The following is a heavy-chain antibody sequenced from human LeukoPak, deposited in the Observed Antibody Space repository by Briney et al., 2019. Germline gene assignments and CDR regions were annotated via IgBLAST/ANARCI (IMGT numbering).Heavy chain of an antibody. V-gene: IGHV3-30*02. CDR2: IRYDGSNK. CDR3: AKVIPEALGYCSSTSCYWEGFDY. Sequence: GGSLRLSCAASGFTFSSHGMHWVRQAPGKGLEGVAFIRYDGSNKYYADSVKGRFTISRDNSKNTLYLQMNSLRAEDTAVYYCAKVIPEALGYCSSTSCYWEGFDYWGQGTLVTVSS. J-gene: IGHJ4*02. CDR1: GFTFSSHG. D-gene: IGHD2-2*01.